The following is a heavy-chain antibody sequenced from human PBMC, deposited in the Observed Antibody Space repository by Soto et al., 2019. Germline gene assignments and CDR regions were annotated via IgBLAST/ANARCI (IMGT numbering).Heavy chain of an antibody. CDR2: IIPVFGTA. CDR3: ASGTYYYDSSRGYYFDY. CDR1: GGAFSSYG. D-gene: IGHD3-22*01. Sequence: QVQLVQSGAEVKKPGSSVKVSCKASGGAFSSYGISWVRQAPGQGLEWMGGIIPVFGTANYAQNIQGRVTITADESTSTVYMELSSLRSEDTAVYYCASGTYYYDSSRGYYFDYWGQGTLVTVSS. J-gene: IGHJ4*02. V-gene: IGHV1-69*01.